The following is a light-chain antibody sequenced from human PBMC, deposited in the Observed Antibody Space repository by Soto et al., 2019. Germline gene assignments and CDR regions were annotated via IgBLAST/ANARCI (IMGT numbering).Light chain of an antibody. CDR2: RNN. J-gene: IGLJ3*02. Sequence: QSMLTQPPSASGTPGQRVTISCSGSSSNIGSNYVYWYQQLPGTAPKLLIYRNNQRPSGVPDRFSGSKSGTSASLAISGLRSEDEADYYCAAWDDSLSGRVFGGGTKLTV. V-gene: IGLV1-47*01. CDR3: AAWDDSLSGRV. CDR1: SSNIGSNY.